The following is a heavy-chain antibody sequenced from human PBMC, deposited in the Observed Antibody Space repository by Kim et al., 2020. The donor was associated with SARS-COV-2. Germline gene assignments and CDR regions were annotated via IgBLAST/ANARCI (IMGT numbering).Heavy chain of an antibody. Sequence: GGSLRLSCAASGFTFSSYGMHWVRQAPGKGLEWVAVIWYDGSNKYYADSVKGRFTISRDNSKNTLYLQMNSLRAEDTAVYYCAKPVKDYPEGWYFDLWGRGTLVTVSS. CDR3: AKPVKDYPEGWYFDL. V-gene: IGHV3-33*06. J-gene: IGHJ2*01. D-gene: IGHD4-17*01. CDR2: IWYDGSNK. CDR1: GFTFSSYG.